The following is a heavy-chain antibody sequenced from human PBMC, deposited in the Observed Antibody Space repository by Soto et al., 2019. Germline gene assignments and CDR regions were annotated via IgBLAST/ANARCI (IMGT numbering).Heavy chain of an antibody. Sequence: SETLSLTCTVSGGSISSSSYYWGWIRQPPGKGLEWIGSIYYSGSTYYNPSLKSRVTISVDTSKNQFSLKLSSVTAADTAVYYCARSPRITIFRVFDYWGQGTLVTVSS. D-gene: IGHD3-3*01. CDR2: IYYSGST. CDR1: GGSISSSSYY. J-gene: IGHJ4*02. V-gene: IGHV4-39*01. CDR3: ARSPRITIFRVFDY.